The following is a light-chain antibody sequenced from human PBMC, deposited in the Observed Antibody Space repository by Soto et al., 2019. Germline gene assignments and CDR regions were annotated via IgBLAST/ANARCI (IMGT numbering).Light chain of an antibody. Sequence: QSALTQPPSASGSPGQSVTISCTGTSSDVGAYNYVSWYQHHPGKAPKLLIYRNDQRPLGVPDRFSGSKSGTSASLAISRLQSEDESDYYCASWDDNLNGRVIFGGGTKVTVL. CDR1: SSDVGAYNY. CDR3: ASWDDNLNGRVI. J-gene: IGLJ2*01. V-gene: IGLV2-8*01. CDR2: RND.